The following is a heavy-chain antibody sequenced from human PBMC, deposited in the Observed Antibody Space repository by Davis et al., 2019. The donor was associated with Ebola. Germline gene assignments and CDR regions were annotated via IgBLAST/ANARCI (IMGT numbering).Heavy chain of an antibody. CDR1: GLTFSSSI. CDR3: AADSLSTDTPFDF. J-gene: IGHJ4*02. V-gene: IGHV1-58*01. D-gene: IGHD4-17*01. CDR2: IVVGSGNT. Sequence: AASVKVSCKASGLTFSSSIVQWVRHARGRRPEWIGWIVVGSGNTDYAEKFQERLTITRDMSTGTVYMDLSSLRSEDTAIYYCAADSLSTDTPFDFWGQGTLVTVSS.